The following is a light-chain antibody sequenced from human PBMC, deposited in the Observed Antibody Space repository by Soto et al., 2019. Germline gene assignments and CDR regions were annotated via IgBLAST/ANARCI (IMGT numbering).Light chain of an antibody. J-gene: IGKJ1*01. Sequence: EIVLTQSPGTLYLSPGERATLSCRASQSVSSRYSAWYQQKPGQAPRLLIYGASTRATGIPDRFSGSGSETDFTLTISRLEPEDFAVYYCQHYGSSPRTFGQGTRVEIK. CDR1: QSVSSRY. CDR3: QHYGSSPRT. CDR2: GAS. V-gene: IGKV3-20*01.